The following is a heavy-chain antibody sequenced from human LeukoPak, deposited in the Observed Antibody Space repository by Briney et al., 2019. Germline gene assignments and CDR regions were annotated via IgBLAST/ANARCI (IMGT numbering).Heavy chain of an antibody. Sequence: SCKASGYTFTSYGISWVRQAPGKGLEWVSAISGSGGSTYYADSVKGRFTISRDNSKNTLYLQMNSLRAEDTAVYYCAKVRNYFDYWGQGTLVTVSS. CDR2: ISGSGGST. J-gene: IGHJ4*02. V-gene: IGHV3-23*01. CDR3: AKVRNYFDY. CDR1: GYTFTSYG.